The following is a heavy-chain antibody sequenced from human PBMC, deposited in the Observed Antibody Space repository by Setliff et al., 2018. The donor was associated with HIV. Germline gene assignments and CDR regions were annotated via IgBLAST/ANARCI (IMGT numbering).Heavy chain of an antibody. J-gene: IGHJ5*01. V-gene: IGHV5-51*01. CDR1: GYSFSDNW. CDR3: AKHGFERKSPYNWFDS. CDR2: IYPDDSAT. D-gene: IGHD3-16*01. Sequence: PGESLKISCKGFGYSFSDNWIGWVRQMPGKGLEWMGIIYPDDSATRYSPSFQGQVTISADKSINTAYLRWRSLGASDTAIYFCAKHGFERKSPYNWFDSWGQGTLVTVSS.